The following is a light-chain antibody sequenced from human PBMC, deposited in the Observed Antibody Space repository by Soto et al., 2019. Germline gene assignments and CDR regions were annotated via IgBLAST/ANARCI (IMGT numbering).Light chain of an antibody. CDR1: SSDVGGYNY. CDR2: DVS. Sequence: QSVLTQPRSVAGSPGQSVTISCTGTSSDVGGYNYVSWYQQHPGKAPKLMIYDVSKRPSGVPDRFSGSKSGNTASLTISGLHAEAEADYYCCSYAGRYTYVFGTGTKLTVL. CDR3: CSYAGRYTYV. J-gene: IGLJ1*01. V-gene: IGLV2-11*01.